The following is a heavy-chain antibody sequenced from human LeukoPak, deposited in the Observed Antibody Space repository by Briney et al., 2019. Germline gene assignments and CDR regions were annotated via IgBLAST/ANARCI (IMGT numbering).Heavy chain of an antibody. CDR3: ARAPPEIVVVPAAPNYYMDV. D-gene: IGHD2-2*01. CDR2: ISSSSYI. V-gene: IGHV3-21*04. CDR1: GFTFSSYS. J-gene: IGHJ6*03. Sequence: GGSLRLSCAASGFTFSSYSMNWVRQAPGKGLEWVSSISSSSYIYYADSVKGRFTISRDNAKNSLYLQMNSLRAEDTAVYYCARAPPEIVVVPAAPNYYMDVWGKGTTVTVSS.